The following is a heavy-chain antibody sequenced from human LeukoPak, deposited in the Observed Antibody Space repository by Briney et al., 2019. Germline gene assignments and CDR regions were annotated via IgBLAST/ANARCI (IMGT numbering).Heavy chain of an antibody. CDR1: GGSISSGDYH. CDR2: ICYSGST. CDR3: ARGDTSMLTGIDY. J-gene: IGHJ4*02. V-gene: IGHV4-30-4*01. Sequence: SETLSLTCTVSGGSISSGDYHWSWIRQPPGKGLEWIGYICYSGSTYYNPSLKSRVTISVDTSKNQFFLNLRSATAADTAVYYCARGDTSMLTGIDYWGQGTLVTVSS. D-gene: IGHD5-18*01.